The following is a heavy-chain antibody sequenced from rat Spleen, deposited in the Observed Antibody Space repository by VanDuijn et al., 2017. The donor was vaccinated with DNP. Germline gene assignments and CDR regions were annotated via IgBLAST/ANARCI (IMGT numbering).Heavy chain of an antibody. V-gene: IGHV5-7*01. CDR1: GFTFSDYY. D-gene: IGHD1-4*01. CDR2: IIYDGSST. Sequence: EVLLVESDGGLVQPGRSLKLSCAVSGFTFSDYYMAWVRQAPAKGLEWVATIIYDGSSTYYRDSVKGRFTISRDNAKTTLYLQMDSLRSEDTATYYCAGRPPPTRGPFDYWGQGIMVTVSS. CDR3: AGRPPPTRGPFDY. J-gene: IGHJ2*01.